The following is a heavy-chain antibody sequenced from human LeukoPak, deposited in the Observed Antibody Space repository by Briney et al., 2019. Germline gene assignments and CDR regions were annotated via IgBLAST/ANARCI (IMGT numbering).Heavy chain of an antibody. D-gene: IGHD2-2*01. J-gene: IGHJ4*02. Sequence: GGSLRLSCAVSGFTVSGNYMSWVRQAPGKGLEWVSLIYSGGTTYYADSVKGRFTISRDNSKNTLYLQMNSLRAEDTAVYYCAKSSLVVPAAICYFDYWGQGTLVTVSS. CDR3: AKSSLVVPAAICYFDY. CDR2: IYSGGTT. V-gene: IGHV3-53*01. CDR1: GFTVSGNY.